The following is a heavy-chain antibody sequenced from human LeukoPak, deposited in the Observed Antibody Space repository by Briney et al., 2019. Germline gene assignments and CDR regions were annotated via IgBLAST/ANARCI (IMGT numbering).Heavy chain of an antibody. V-gene: IGHV3-48*01. CDR2: ISSRSSSI. D-gene: IGHD5-18*01. J-gene: IGHJ4*02. CDR3: ARDQGYSYGLTYYFDY. CDR1: GFTFSSYI. Sequence: GGSLRLSCAASGFTFSSYIMNWVRQAPGRGLEWVSYISSRSSSIYYADSVKGRFTISRDNSKNTLYLQMNSLRAEDTAVYYCARDQGYSYGLTYYFDYWGQGTLVTVSS.